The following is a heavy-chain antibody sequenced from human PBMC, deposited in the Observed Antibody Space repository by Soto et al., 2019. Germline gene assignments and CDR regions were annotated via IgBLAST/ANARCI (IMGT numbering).Heavy chain of an antibody. J-gene: IGHJ3*02. V-gene: IGHV3-64D*08. CDR3: VKASRTHYDSSGYYGAFDI. D-gene: IGHD3-22*01. CDR2: ISSNGGST. CDR1: GFTFSSYA. Sequence: GGSLRLSCSASGFTFSSYAMHWVRQAPGKGLEYVSAISSNGGSTYYADSVKGRFTISRDNSKNTLYLQMSSLRAEDTAVYYCVKASRTHYDSSGYYGAFDIWGQGTMVTVSS.